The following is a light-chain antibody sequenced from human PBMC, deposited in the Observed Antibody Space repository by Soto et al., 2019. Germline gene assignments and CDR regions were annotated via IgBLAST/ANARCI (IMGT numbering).Light chain of an antibody. CDR2: KVS. CDR3: LQYNTYPWT. Sequence: DIQMTQSPSTLSASIGDRVTITCRASQSLKTWLAWFQQKPGEAPKGLIYKVSYLESGVPPRFNASGSETIFTLTINGLQPDDFATYYCLQYNTYPWTFGQGTKVDIK. CDR1: QSLKTW. V-gene: IGKV1-5*03. J-gene: IGKJ1*01.